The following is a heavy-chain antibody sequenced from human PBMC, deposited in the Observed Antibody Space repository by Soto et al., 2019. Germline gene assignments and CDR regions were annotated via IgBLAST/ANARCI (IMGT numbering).Heavy chain of an antibody. V-gene: IGHV1-69*13. CDR3: VRGYYDFYSDY. CDR1: GGTFSSYA. CDR2: IIPIFGTA. D-gene: IGHD3-3*01. Sequence: GASVKVSCKASGGTFSSYAISCVRQAPGQGLEWMGGIIPIFGTANYAQKFQGRVTITADESTSTAYMELSSLRSEDTAVYYCVRGYYDFYSDYWGQGTLVTVSS. J-gene: IGHJ4*02.